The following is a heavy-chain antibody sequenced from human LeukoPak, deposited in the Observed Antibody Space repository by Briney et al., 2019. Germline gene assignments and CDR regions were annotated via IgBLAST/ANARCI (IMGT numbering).Heavy chain of an antibody. J-gene: IGHJ4*02. Sequence: PGGSLRLSCAASGFTFDAYAIHWVRQAPGKRLEWVSLISGDGGSTHYADSVKGRFSIFRDNSKNSVYLRMNSLRTEDTALYYCAKDRPESFWGQGTLVTVSS. CDR2: ISGDGGST. CDR3: AKDRPESF. V-gene: IGHV3-43*02. CDR1: GFTFDAYA.